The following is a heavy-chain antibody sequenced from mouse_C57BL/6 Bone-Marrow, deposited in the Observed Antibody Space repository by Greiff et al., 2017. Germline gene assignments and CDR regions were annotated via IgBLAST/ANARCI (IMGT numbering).Heavy chain of an antibody. D-gene: IGHD2-5*01. CDR1: GYTFTSYG. CDR2: IYPRSGNT. V-gene: IGHV1-81*01. J-gene: IGHJ4*01. CDR3: ARRGYSNYAMDY. Sequence: QVQLKESGAELARPGASVKLSCKASGYTFTSYGISWVKQRTGQGLEWIGEIYPRSGNTYYNEKFKGKATLTADKSSSTAYMELRSLTSEDSAVYFCARRGYSNYAMDYWGQGTSVTVSS.